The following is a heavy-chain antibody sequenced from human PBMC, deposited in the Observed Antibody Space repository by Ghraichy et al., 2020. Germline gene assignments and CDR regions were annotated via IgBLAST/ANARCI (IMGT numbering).Heavy chain of an antibody. CDR2: IIPIFGTA. J-gene: IGHJ4*02. V-gene: IGHV1-69*13. Sequence: SVKVSCKASGGTFSSYAISWVRQAPGQGLEWMGGIIPIFGTANYAQKFQGRVTITADESTSTAYMELSSLRSEDTAVYYCARVPAPYYCSGGSCYELDYWGQGTLVTVSS. CDR3: ARVPAPYYCSGGSCYELDY. CDR1: GGTFSSYA. D-gene: IGHD2-15*01.